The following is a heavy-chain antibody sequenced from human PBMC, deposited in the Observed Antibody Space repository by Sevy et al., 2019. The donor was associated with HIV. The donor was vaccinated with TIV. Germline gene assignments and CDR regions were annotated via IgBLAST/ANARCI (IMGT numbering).Heavy chain of an antibody. D-gene: IGHD6-19*01. CDR2: ISAYNGNT. V-gene: IGHV1-18*01. J-gene: IGHJ4*02. CDR1: GYTFTSNG. Sequence: ASVKVSCKTSGYTFTSNGISWVRQAPGQGLEWMGWISAYNGNTNYARELHGRVTMTTETFTSTAYMELRSLRSDDTAVYYCAREKIHSSGWYYFDYWGQGTLVTVSS. CDR3: AREKIHSSGWYYFDY.